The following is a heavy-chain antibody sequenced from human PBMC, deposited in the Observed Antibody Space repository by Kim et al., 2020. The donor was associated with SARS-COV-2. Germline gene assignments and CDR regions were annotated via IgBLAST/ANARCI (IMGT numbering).Heavy chain of an antibody. CDR1: GGSLSGYY. Sequence: SETLSLTCAFYGGSLSGYYYTWIRQPPGKGLEWIAEINHSGSTNYSPSLKSGVATSKDTSKNQLSLKVTSVTAADTAVSYCARGSMGEVVVLFEVVVDY. J-gene: IGHJ4*01. CDR2: INHSGST. V-gene: IGHV4-34*01. CDR3: ARGSMGEVVVLFEVVVDY. D-gene: IGHD2-2*01.